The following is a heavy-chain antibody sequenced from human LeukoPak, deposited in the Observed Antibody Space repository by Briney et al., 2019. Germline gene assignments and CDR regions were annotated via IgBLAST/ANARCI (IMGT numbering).Heavy chain of an antibody. V-gene: IGHV3-23*01. J-gene: IGHJ4*02. CDR1: GFTFSSYA. D-gene: IGHD3-22*01. CDR2: ISGGGGST. Sequence: GGSLRLSCAASGFTFSSYAMSWVRQAPGKGLEWVSAISGGGGSTYYADSVKGRFTISRDNSKNTLYLQMNSLRAEDTAVYYCAKDCHYDSSGYFDYWGQGTLVTVSS. CDR3: AKDCHYDSSGYFDY.